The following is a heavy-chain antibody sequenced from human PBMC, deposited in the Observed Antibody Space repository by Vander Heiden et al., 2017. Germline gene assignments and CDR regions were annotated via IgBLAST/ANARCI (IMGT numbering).Heavy chain of an antibody. CDR1: GVTFRGYA. V-gene: IGHV3-23*01. J-gene: IGHJ4*02. CDR2: MSVSGGST. Sequence: VQLLESGGGWVQRGGSLRLPCAVSGVTFRGYAITWVWEAPGKGLEWGSGMSVSGGSTDYADALKVRVNISRDKLKNTLYLQMDSLRADDTAAYYCAKDIGTGTTFFDDWGQGTLVTVSS. D-gene: IGHD1-7*01. CDR3: AKDIGTGTTFFDD.